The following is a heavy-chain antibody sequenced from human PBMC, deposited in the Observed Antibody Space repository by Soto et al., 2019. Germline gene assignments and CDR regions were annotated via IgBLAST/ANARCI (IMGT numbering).Heavy chain of an antibody. CDR2: ISYDGSNK. CDR3: AKGRRPIRGSPILDAFDI. Sequence: GGSLRLSCAASGFTFSSYGMHWVRQAPGKGLEWVAVISYDGSNKYYADSVKGRFTISRDNSKNTLYLQMNSLRAEDTAVYYCAKGRRPIRGSPILDAFDIWGQGTMVTVSS. J-gene: IGHJ3*02. D-gene: IGHD1-1*01. V-gene: IGHV3-30*18. CDR1: GFTFSSYG.